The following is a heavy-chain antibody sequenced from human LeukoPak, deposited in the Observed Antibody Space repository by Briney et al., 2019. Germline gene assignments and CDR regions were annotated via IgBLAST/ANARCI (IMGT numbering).Heavy chain of an antibody. D-gene: IGHD2-2*01. Sequence: GGSLRLSCAASGFTFSSYGMHWVRQAPGKGLEWVAVISYDGSNKYYADSVKGRFTISRDNSKNTLYLQMNSLRAEDTAVYYCAKLSSTSSKEIDYWGQGTLVTVSS. CDR3: AKLSSTSSKEIDY. V-gene: IGHV3-30*18. CDR1: GFTFSSYG. CDR2: ISYDGSNK. J-gene: IGHJ4*02.